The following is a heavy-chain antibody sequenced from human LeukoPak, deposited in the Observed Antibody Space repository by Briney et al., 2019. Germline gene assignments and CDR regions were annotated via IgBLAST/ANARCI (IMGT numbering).Heavy chain of an antibody. CDR2: IIPIFGTA. V-gene: IGHV1-69*05. CDR3: AKLVAGTSIG. D-gene: IGHD6-19*01. Sequence: SSVKVSCKASVGTLSSYAISWVRQAPGQGLEWMGRIIPIFGTANYAQKFQGRVTITTDESTSTAYMELSSLRSEDTAVYYCAKLVAGTSIGWGQGTLVTVSS. J-gene: IGHJ4*02. CDR1: VGTLSSYA.